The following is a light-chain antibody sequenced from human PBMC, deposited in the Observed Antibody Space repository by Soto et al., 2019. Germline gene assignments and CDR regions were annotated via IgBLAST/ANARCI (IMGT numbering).Light chain of an antibody. CDR3: QQYNKWPFT. Sequence: EIVMTQSPATLSVSPGERATLSCRASQSVGSKIAWYQQKPGQAPRLLIYGASTRATAIPARISGSGSGTEFTLTISSLQSEDFAVYSCQQYNKWPFTFGPGTKVDIK. CDR2: GAS. CDR1: QSVGSK. V-gene: IGKV3-15*01. J-gene: IGKJ3*01.